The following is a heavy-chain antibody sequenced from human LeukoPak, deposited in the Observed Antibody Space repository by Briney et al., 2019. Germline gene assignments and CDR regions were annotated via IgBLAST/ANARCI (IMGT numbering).Heavy chain of an antibody. CDR1: GGSFSGYY. J-gene: IGHJ4*02. D-gene: IGHD3-10*01. V-gene: IGHV4-34*01. Sequence: PSETLSLTCAVYGGSFSGYYWSWIRQPPGKGLEWIGEINHSGSTNYNPSLKSRVTISVDTSKNQFSLKLSSVTAADTDVYYCARAPPGSGSYYNLDYWGQGTLVTVSS. CDR3: ARAPPGSGSYYNLDY. CDR2: INHSGST.